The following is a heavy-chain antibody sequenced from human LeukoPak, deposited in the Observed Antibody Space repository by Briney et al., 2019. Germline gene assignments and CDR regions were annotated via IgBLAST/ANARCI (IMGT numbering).Heavy chain of an antibody. Sequence: GGSLRLSCTASGFSFGDYAMSWFRQAPGKGLEWVGFIRSKAYGGTTEYAASVKGRFTISRDDSKSIAYLQMNSLKTEDTAVYYCTRGIRDEMEWSYSYYFDYWGQGTLVTVSS. CDR3: TRGIRDEMEWSYSYYFDY. D-gene: IGHD3-3*01. CDR1: GFSFGDYA. V-gene: IGHV3-49*03. CDR2: IRSKAYGGTT. J-gene: IGHJ4*02.